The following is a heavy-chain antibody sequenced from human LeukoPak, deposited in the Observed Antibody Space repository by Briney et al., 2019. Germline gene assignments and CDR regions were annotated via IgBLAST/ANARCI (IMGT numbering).Heavy chain of an antibody. D-gene: IGHD2-2*02. CDR1: GYTSTGYY. V-gene: IGHV1-2*06. J-gene: IGHJ3*02. CDR2: INPNSGGT. Sequence: GASVKVSCKASGYTSTGYYMRWVRQAPGQGLEWMGRINPNSGGTNSAQKFQGRVTMTRDTSISTAYMELSRLRSDDTAVYYCASAWGSSTSCSTPTCAFDIWGQGTMVTVSS. CDR3: ASAWGSSTSCSTPTCAFDI.